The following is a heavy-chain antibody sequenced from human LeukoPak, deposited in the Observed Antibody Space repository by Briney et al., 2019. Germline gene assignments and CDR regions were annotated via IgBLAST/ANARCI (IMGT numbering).Heavy chain of an antibody. CDR2: ISYDGNNK. Sequence: GGSLRLSCAASGFTFSNYAMHWVRQAPGKGLEWVAVISYDGNNKYYADSLKGRFTISRDNSKNMLYLQMNSLRAEDTAVYYCAYYHVNEEPPTFWGQGTLVTVSS. CDR3: AYYHVNEEPPTF. CDR1: GFTFSNYA. V-gene: IGHV3-30*04. D-gene: IGHD1-1*01. J-gene: IGHJ4*02.